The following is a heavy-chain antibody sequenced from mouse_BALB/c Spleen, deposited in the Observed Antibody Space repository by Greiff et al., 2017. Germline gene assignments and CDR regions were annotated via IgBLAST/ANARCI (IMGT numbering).Heavy chain of an antibody. CDR3: ARVLEEDYFDY. D-gene: IGHD2-10*02. V-gene: IGHV2-9*02. CDR1: GFSLTSYG. Sequence: QVQLKESGPGLVAPSQSLSITCTVSGFSLTSYGVHWVRQPQGKGLEWLGVIWAGGSTNYNSAIMSRLSISKDNSKSQVFLKMNSLQTDDTAKYYWARVLEEDYFDYWGQGTTLTVSS. J-gene: IGHJ2*01. CDR2: IWAGGST.